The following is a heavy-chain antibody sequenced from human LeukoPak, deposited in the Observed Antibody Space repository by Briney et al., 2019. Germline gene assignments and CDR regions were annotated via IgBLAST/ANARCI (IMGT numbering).Heavy chain of an antibody. J-gene: IGHJ5*02. CDR2: INHSGST. CDR1: GGSFSGYY. V-gene: IGHV4-34*01. CDR3: ARGQPWFDP. D-gene: IGHD2-2*01. Sequence: SETLSLTCAVYGGSFSGYYWSWIRQPPGKGLEGIGEINHSGSTNYNPSLKSRVTISVDTSKNQFSLKLSSVTAADTAVYYCARGQPWFDPWGQGTLVTVSS.